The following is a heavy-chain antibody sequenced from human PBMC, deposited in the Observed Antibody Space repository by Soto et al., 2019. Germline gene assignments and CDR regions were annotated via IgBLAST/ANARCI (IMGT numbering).Heavy chain of an antibody. J-gene: IGHJ4*02. CDR2: INQDGSKK. CDR3: ARGGSLDYYGLGIHDDS. CDR1: GFTFSNYG. Sequence: GGSLRLSCAASGFTFSNYGMHWVRQAPGKGLEWVANINQDGSKKYYVDAVKGRFTISRDNAKHSVYLEMNSLRGEDTAVYYCARGGSLDYYGLGIHDDSWGQGTMVNVSS. V-gene: IGHV3-7*01. D-gene: IGHD3-10*01.